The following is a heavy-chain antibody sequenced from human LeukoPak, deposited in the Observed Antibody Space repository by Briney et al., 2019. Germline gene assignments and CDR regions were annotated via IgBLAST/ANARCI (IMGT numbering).Heavy chain of an antibody. D-gene: IGHD3-10*01. CDR1: GGSISSTNW. V-gene: IGHV4-4*02. CDR2: IYRSGTT. CDR3: ARTSGGFQH. Sequence: SETLSLTCAVSGGSISSTNWWSWVRQPPGKGLEWIGEIYRSGTTNYKPSLKSRVTISVDTSKNQFSLKLSSVTAADTAVYYCARTSGGFQHWGQGTLVTVSS. J-gene: IGHJ1*01.